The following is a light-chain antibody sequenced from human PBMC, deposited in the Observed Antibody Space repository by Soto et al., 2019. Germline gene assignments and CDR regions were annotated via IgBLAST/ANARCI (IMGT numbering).Light chain of an antibody. CDR2: AAS. Sequence: DIQMTQSPSFVSASVGDRVTITCRESQGISSWLAWYQHKPGRAPKLLIHAASSLESGVPSRFSGSGSGKDFTLTIGSLHPEDFTTYYCQQTTSFPLTVGGGTEVEIK. CDR1: QGISSW. CDR3: QQTTSFPLT. V-gene: IGKV1-12*01. J-gene: IGKJ4*02.